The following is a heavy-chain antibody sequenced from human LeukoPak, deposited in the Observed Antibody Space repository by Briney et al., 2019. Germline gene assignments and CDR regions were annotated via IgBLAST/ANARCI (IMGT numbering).Heavy chain of an antibody. CDR1: GFTFGSYE. V-gene: IGHV3-13*01. Sequence: GGSLRLSCAGSGFTFGSYEMHRVRQVAGRGLEWVSAIGIGGDTFYTGSVKGRFTISRENAKNSFFLQMNSLRAGDTALNYCVRERRGGSSDGFDIWGQGTMVTVSS. J-gene: IGHJ3*02. CDR2: IGIGGDT. D-gene: IGHD3-16*01. CDR3: VRERRGGSSDGFDI.